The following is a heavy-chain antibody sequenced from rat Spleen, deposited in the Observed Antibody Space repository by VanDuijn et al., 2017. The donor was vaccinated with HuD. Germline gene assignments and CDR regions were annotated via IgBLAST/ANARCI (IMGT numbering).Heavy chain of an antibody. CDR1: GFSLSNYG. D-gene: IGHD1-2*01. J-gene: IGHJ2*01. CDR3: ARADVAGLSTDGI. Sequence: QVQLKESGPGLVQPSQTLSLTCTVSGFSLSNYGVHWVRQPPGKGLEWMGRMRYNGDTSYNSVLKSRLSISRDTSKSQIYLKMNSLQTEDTATYFCARADVAGLSTDGIWGQGIMVTVSS. V-gene: IGHV2-63*01. CDR2: MRYNGDT.